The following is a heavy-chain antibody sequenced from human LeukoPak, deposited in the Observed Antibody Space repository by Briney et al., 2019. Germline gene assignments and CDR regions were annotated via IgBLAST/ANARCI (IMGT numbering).Heavy chain of an antibody. Sequence: ASVKVSCKASGYTFTGYYMQWVRQAPGQGLEWMGWINPNSGGTNYAQKFQGRVTMTRDTSISTAYMEMSRLRSDDTAVYYCERGPPLGRYYYDSSGYYGYWGQGTLVTVSS. J-gene: IGHJ4*02. CDR2: INPNSGGT. D-gene: IGHD3-22*01. V-gene: IGHV1-2*02. CDR3: ERGPPLGRYYYDSSGYYGY. CDR1: GYTFTGYY.